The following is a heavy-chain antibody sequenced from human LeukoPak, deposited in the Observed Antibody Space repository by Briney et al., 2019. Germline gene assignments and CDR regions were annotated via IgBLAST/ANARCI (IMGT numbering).Heavy chain of an antibody. CDR1: GFTFDDYG. Sequence: GGSLRLSCAASGFTFDDYGMSWVRQAPGKGLEWVSSISSSSSYIYYADSVKGRFTISRDNAKNSLYLQMNSLRAEDTAVYYCARDGYSYGTSIGYWGQGTLVTVSS. D-gene: IGHD5-18*01. J-gene: IGHJ4*02. V-gene: IGHV3-21*01. CDR2: ISSSSSYI. CDR3: ARDGYSYGTSIGY.